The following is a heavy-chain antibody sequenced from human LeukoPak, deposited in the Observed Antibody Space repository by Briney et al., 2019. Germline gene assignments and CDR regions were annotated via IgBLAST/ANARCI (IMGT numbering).Heavy chain of an antibody. V-gene: IGHV4-38-2*02. J-gene: IGHJ6*03. CDR2: IYHSGST. Sequence: SETLSLTCTVSGGSISSYYWGWIRQPPGKGLEWIGSIYHSGSTYYNPSLKSRVTISVDTSKNQFSLKLSSVTAADTAVYYCARSGGGVYYYYMDVWGKGTTVTVSS. CDR1: GGSISSYY. CDR3: ARSGGGVYYYYMDV. D-gene: IGHD3-3*01.